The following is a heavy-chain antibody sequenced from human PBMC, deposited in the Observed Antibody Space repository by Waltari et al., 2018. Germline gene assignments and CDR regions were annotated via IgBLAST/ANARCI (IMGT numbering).Heavy chain of an antibody. CDR2: IYFSGST. D-gene: IGHD2-2*01. Sequence: QLQLQESGTGLMKPSETLSLTCTVSGGSISSRSYYWGWTRQHPGKGLEWIGTIYFSGSTYYNPSLKSRVTISVDTSKNQFSLRLSSVTAADTAVYYCARHSAAGIVVVPAAISYWGQGTLVTVSS. CDR3: ARHSAAGIVVVPAAISY. V-gene: IGHV4-39*01. CDR1: GGSISSRSYY. J-gene: IGHJ4*02.